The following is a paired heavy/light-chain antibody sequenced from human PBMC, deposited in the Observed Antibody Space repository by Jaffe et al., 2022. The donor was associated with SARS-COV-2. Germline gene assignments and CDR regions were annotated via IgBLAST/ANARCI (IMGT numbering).Heavy chain of an antibody. D-gene: IGHD5-18*01. CDR2: IRSKGYGGTT. CDR1: GFTFGDYA. J-gene: IGHJ6*03. CDR3: TRGRVGYGFNYYMDV. Sequence: EVQLVESGGGLVQPGRSLRLSCATSGFTFGDYAMSWFRQAPGKGPEWVGFIRSKGYGGTTEDAASVKGRFTISRDDSKSIAYLQMNSLKTEDTAVYYCTRGRVGYGFNYYMDVWGNGTTVTVSS. V-gene: IGHV3-49*03.
Light chain of an antibody. CDR3: QQYDTYPLT. Sequence: DIQMTQAPSSLSASVGDRVTITCRASQGIANYLAWFQQKPGKAPKSLIYAASKLHSEVPSKFSGSGSGTHFTLTINSLQPEDFATYYCQQYDTYPLTFGGGTKVEIK. J-gene: IGKJ4*01. CDR2: AAS. V-gene: IGKV1-16*02. CDR1: QGIANY.